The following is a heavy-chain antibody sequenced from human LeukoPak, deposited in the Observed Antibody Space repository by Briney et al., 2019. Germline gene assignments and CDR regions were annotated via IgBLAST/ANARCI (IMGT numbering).Heavy chain of an antibody. V-gene: IGHV3-74*01. CDR2: INTDGSTT. Sequence: GGSLRLSCAASGFTFSSYWMHWVRQAPGKGLMWVSRINTDGSTTNYADSVKGRFTISRDNSKNTLYLQMNSLRAEDTAVYYCARVPYYYDSSGYYGAFDIWGQGTMVTVSS. CDR1: GFTFSSYW. CDR3: ARVPYYYDSSGYYGAFDI. J-gene: IGHJ3*02. D-gene: IGHD3-22*01.